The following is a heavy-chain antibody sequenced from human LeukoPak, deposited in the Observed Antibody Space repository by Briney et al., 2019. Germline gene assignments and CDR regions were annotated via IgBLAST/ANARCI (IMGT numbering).Heavy chain of an antibody. J-gene: IGHJ4*02. CDR2: ISAYNGST. D-gene: IGHD2-8*01. CDR3: ARDGCTNGVCYSLY. CDR1: GYTFTGYY. V-gene: IGHV1-46*01. Sequence: ASVKVSCKASGYTFTGYYMHWVRQAPGQGLEWMGWISAYNGSTSYAQKFQGRVTMTRDTSTSTVYMELSSLRSEDTAVYYCARDGCTNGVCYSLYWGQGTLVTVSS.